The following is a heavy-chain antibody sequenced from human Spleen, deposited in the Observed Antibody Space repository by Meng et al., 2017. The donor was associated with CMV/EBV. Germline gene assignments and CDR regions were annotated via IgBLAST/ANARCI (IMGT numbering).Heavy chain of an antibody. D-gene: IGHD1-26*01. Sequence: GESLKISCAASEFTFSNYAMAWVRQAPGKGLEWVSSISSSSSYIYYADSVKGRFTISRDNAKNSLYLQMNSLRAEDTAVYYCARVLGNYFDYWGQGTLVTVSS. V-gene: IGHV3-21*01. CDR2: ISSSSSYI. CDR3: ARVLGNYFDY. CDR1: EFTFSNYA. J-gene: IGHJ4*02.